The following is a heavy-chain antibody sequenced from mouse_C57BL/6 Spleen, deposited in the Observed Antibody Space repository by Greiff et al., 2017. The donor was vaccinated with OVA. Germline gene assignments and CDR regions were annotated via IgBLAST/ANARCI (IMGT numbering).Heavy chain of an antibody. CDR2: INPNNGGT. V-gene: IGHV1-26*01. CDR3: ARLSPVYYFDY. J-gene: IGHJ2*01. Sequence: VQLQQSGPELVKPGASVKISCKASGYTFTDYYMNWVKQSHGKSLEWIGDINPNNGGTSYNQKFKGKATLTVDKSSSTAYMELRSLTSEDSAVYYCARLSPVYYFDYWGQGTTLTVSS. CDR1: GYTFTDYY.